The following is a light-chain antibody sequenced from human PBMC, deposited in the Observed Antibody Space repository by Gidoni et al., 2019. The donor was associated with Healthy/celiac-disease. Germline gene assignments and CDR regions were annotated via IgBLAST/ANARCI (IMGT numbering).Light chain of an antibody. CDR1: QGIRND. CDR2: AAS. Sequence: AIQMTQSPSSLSASVGDRVTITCRASQGIRNDLGWYQQKPGKAPKLLIYAASSLQSGVPSRFSGSGSGTDFTRTISSLQPEDFATYYCLQDYNFPWTFGQXTKVEIK. J-gene: IGKJ1*01. CDR3: LQDYNFPWT. V-gene: IGKV1-6*01.